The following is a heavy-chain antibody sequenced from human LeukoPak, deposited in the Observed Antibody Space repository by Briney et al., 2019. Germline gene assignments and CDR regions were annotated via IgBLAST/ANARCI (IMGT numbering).Heavy chain of an antibody. Sequence: GGSLRLSCAASGFTFSDHWMTWVRQAPGKRLEWVANIKEDGSGKYYADSVKGRFTVSRDNAKNTLYLQMNSLRAEDTAVYYCARDTVVVPAAIGPDFDYWGQGTLVTVSS. CDR2: IKEDGSGK. CDR3: ARDTVVVPAAIGPDFDY. V-gene: IGHV3-7*01. CDR1: GFTFSDHW. D-gene: IGHD2-2*02. J-gene: IGHJ4*02.